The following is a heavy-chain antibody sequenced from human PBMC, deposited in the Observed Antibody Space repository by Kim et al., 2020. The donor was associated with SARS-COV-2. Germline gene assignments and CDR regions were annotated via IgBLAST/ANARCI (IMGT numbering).Heavy chain of an antibody. J-gene: IGHJ4*02. V-gene: IGHV4-34*01. D-gene: IGHD5-18*01. Sequence: SETLSLTCAVYGGSFSGYYWSWIRQPPGKGLEWIGEINHSGSTNYNPSFMSRVTISVDTSKNQFSLKLSSVTAADTAVYYCARGGGYSYGAIDYWGQGTLVTVSS. CDR2: INHSGST. CDR1: GGSFSGYY. CDR3: ARGGGYSYGAIDY.